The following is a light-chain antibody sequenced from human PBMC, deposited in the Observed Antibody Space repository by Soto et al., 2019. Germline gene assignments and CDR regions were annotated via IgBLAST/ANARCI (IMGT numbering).Light chain of an antibody. V-gene: IGKV1-6*01. J-gene: IGKJ5*01. CDR3: QQSSRTPIT. CDR1: QAIRND. Sequence: AIQMTQSPSSLSASVGDRVTITCRASQAIRNDLGWYQQKPGKAPNLLIFGASNLQAGVPVRFSASGSGTNFTLTISSLQPEDIATYYCQQSSRTPITFGQGTRLEIK. CDR2: GAS.